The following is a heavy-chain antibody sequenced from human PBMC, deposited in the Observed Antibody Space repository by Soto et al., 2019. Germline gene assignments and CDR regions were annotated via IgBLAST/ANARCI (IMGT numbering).Heavy chain of an antibody. CDR3: ARAHIAVAGTCWEY. Sequence: QVQLVQSGAEVKKPGASVKVSCKASGYTFTSYAMHWVRQATGQRLEWMGWINAGNGNTKSSKKFQGRVTITRETSASTAYMDLSSLRAEDTAVYSCARAHIAVAGTCWEYWGQGPLVTVSS. CDR1: GYTFTSYA. J-gene: IGHJ4*02. V-gene: IGHV1-3*01. D-gene: IGHD6-19*01. CDR2: INAGNGNT.